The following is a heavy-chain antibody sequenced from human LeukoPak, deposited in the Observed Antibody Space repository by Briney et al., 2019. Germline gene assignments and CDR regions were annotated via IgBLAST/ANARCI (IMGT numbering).Heavy chain of an antibody. J-gene: IGHJ4*02. Sequence: GGSLRLSCAASGFTFSSYSMNWVRQAPGKGLEWVSSISSSSSYIYYADSVKGRFTISRDNAKNSLYLQMNSLRAEDTAVYYCAKEVEYCSGGSCPLDYWGQGTLVTVSS. V-gene: IGHV3-21*01. CDR2: ISSSSSYI. D-gene: IGHD2-15*01. CDR1: GFTFSSYS. CDR3: AKEVEYCSGGSCPLDY.